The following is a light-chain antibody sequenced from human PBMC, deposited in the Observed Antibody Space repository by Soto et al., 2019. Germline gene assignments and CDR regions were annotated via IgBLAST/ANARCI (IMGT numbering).Light chain of an antibody. V-gene: IGKV1-39*01. CDR2: AAS. Sequence: DIQMTQSPSSLSASIGDRVTITCRAGHSISTYLNWYQQKPGKAPKLLIYAASSLQSGVPSRFSGSGSVTDFNLTINSLQPEDFATYYCQHTYSAPYTFGQGTKLEIK. CDR1: HSISTY. J-gene: IGKJ2*01. CDR3: QHTYSAPYT.